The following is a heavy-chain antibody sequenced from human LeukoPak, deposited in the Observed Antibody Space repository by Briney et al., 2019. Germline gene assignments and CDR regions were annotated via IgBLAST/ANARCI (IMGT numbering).Heavy chain of an antibody. CDR3: ARGRSSWSDYYYYYMDV. J-gene: IGHJ6*03. V-gene: IGHV4-34*01. D-gene: IGHD6-6*01. Sequence: SETLSLTCAVYIGSFSNYHWSWIRQPPGKGLEWIGEINHSGSTNYNPSLKSRVTISVDTSKNQFSLKLSSVTAADTAVYYCARGRSSWSDYYYYYMDVWGKGTTVTVSS. CDR2: INHSGST. CDR1: IGSFSNYH.